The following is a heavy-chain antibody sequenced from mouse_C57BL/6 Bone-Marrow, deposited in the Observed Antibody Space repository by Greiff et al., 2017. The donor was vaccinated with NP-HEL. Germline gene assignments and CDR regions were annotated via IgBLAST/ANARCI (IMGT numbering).Heavy chain of an antibody. CDR3: ARPYYSNYYAMDY. Sequence: QVQLQQSGAELARPGASVTLSCKASGYTFTSYGISWVKQRTGQGLEWIGEIYPRSGNTYYNEKFKGKATLTADKSSSTAYMELRSLTSEDSAVYFCARPYYSNYYAMDYWGQGTSVTVSS. CDR2: IYPRSGNT. V-gene: IGHV1-81*01. J-gene: IGHJ4*01. CDR1: GYTFTSYG. D-gene: IGHD2-5*01.